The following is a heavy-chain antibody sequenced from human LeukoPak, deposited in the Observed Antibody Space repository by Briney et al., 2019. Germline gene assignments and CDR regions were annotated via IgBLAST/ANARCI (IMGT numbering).Heavy chain of an antibody. CDR2: FYNSGRS. V-gene: IGHV4-59*01. Sequence: PSETLSLTCTVSDDSISDYYRGWIRQPPGKGLEWIGYFYNSGRSTYNPSLKSRVTISVDTSKNQFSMKLSSVTAADTAVYYCARVRDCSSSICHYYFDYWGQGTLVTVSS. CDR3: ARVRDCSSSICHYYFDY. D-gene: IGHD2-2*01. J-gene: IGHJ4*02. CDR1: DDSISDYY.